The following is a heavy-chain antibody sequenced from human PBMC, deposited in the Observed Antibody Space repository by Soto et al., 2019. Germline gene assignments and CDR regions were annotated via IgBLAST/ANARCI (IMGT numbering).Heavy chain of an antibody. J-gene: IGHJ6*02. V-gene: IGHV3-30-3*01. CDR3: AKDGAYSGSYSADYGMDV. CDR1: GFTFSSYA. Sequence: GGSLRLSCAASGFTFSSYAMHWVRQAPGKGLEWVAVISYDGSNKYYADSVKGRFTISRDNSKNTLFLQINSLRAEDTALYYCAKDGAYSGSYSADYGMDVWGQGTTVTVS. D-gene: IGHD1-26*01. CDR2: ISYDGSNK.